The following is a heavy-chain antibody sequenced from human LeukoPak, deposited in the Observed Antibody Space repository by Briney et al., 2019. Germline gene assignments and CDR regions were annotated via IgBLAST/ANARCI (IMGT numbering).Heavy chain of an antibody. J-gene: IGHJ5*02. Sequence: PSETLSLTCTVSGYSLSSGYYWGWIRQPPGKGLEWIGSIYHSGSTYYNPSLKSRVTISVDTSKNQFSLKLSSVTAADTAVYYCSRVRSITIFGVVIDWNWFDPWGQGTLVTVSS. V-gene: IGHV4-38-2*02. D-gene: IGHD3-3*01. CDR3: SRVRSITIFGVVIDWNWFDP. CDR1: GYSLSSGYY. CDR2: IYHSGST.